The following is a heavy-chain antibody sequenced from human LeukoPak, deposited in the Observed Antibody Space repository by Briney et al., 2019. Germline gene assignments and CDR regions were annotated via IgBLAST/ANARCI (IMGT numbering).Heavy chain of an antibody. CDR3: ARSRGAGPFQH. CDR1: GGPISSYY. CDR2: IYTSGST. Sequence: KTSETLSLTCTVSGGPISSYYWSWIRQAAGKGLGWIGRIYTSGSTNYNPSLKSRVTMSVDRSKNQFSLKLSSVTAAGTAVYNCARSRGAGPFQHWGQGTLVTVSS. D-gene: IGHD1-26*01. J-gene: IGHJ1*01. V-gene: IGHV4-4*07.